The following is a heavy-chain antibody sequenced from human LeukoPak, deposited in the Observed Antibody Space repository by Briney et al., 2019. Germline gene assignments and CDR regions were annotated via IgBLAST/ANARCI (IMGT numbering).Heavy chain of an antibody. Sequence: GGSLRLSCAASGFTFSSYAMSWVRQAPGKGLEWVSAISGSGGSTYYADSVKGRFTISRDNSKNTLYLQMNSLRAEDTAVYYCAGVLGETMIVALTPYYYYMDVWGKGTTVTVSS. CDR3: AGVLGETMIVALTPYYYYMDV. V-gene: IGHV3-23*01. D-gene: IGHD3-22*01. CDR2: ISGSGGST. CDR1: GFTFSSYA. J-gene: IGHJ6*03.